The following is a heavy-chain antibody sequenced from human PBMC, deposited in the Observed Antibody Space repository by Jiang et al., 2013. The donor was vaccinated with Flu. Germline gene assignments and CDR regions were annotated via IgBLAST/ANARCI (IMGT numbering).Heavy chain of an antibody. V-gene: IGHV1-18*01. J-gene: IGHJ4*02. Sequence: ERMGWISLYNGNTIYAQKFQDRVTMTTDAATNTAYMELRSLRSDDTAVYYCARISGGAPVYYFDYWGQGALVTVSS. CDR3: ARISGGAPVYYFDY. CDR2: ISLYNGNT. D-gene: IGHD2-8*02.